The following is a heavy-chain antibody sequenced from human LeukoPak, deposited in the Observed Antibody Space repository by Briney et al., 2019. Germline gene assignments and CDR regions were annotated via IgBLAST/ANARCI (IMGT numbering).Heavy chain of an antibody. V-gene: IGHV4-39*07. J-gene: IGHJ5*02. Sequence: PSETLSLTCTVSGGSISSSSYYWGWIRQPPGKGLEWIGSIYYSGSTNYNPSLKSRVTISVDTSKNQFSLKLSSVTAADTAVYYCARGRRYSYGYGSNWFDPWGQGTLVTVSS. CDR3: ARGRRYSYGYGSNWFDP. CDR2: IYYSGST. CDR1: GGSISSSSYY. D-gene: IGHD5-18*01.